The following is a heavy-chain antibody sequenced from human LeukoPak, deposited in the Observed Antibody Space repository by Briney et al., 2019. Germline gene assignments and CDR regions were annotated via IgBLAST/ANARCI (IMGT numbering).Heavy chain of an antibody. Sequence: GESLQISCKGSGYTFTSYDINWVRQATGQGLEWMGWMNPNSGNTGYAQKFQGRVTMPRNTSISTAYMELSSLRSEDTAVYYCARGFRMVRGVIGYWFDPWGQGTLVTVSS. J-gene: IGHJ5*02. CDR1: GYTFTSYD. D-gene: IGHD3-10*01. CDR2: MNPNSGNT. V-gene: IGHV1-8*01. CDR3: ARGFRMVRGVIGYWFDP.